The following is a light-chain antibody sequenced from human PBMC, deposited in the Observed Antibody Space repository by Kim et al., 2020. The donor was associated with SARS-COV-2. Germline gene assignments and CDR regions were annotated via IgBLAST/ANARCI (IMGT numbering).Light chain of an antibody. Sequence: GQSVTISCTGTSSDVGGYRFVSWCQQHPGKAPKRMIYDVSKRPSGVPDRFSGSKSGNTASLTISGLQAEDEADYYCYSYAGSYTWVFGGGTKLTVL. CDR2: DVS. CDR3: YSYAGSYTWV. V-gene: IGLV2-11*01. J-gene: IGLJ3*02. CDR1: SSDVGGYRF.